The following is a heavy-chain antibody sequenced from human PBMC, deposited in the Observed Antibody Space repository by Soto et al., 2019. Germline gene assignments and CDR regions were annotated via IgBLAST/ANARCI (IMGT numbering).Heavy chain of an antibody. V-gene: IGHV3-23*01. J-gene: IGHJ4*02. D-gene: IGHD5-18*01. CDR2: ISGSGGST. Sequence: GGSLRLSCAASGFTFSSYAMSWVRQAPGKGLEWVSAISGSGGSTYYADSVKGRFTISRDNSKNTLYLQMNSLRAEETAVYYCAKALEQLWFISHVFSFPFDYWGQGTLVTVSS. CDR1: GFTFSSYA. CDR3: AKALEQLWFISHVFSFPFDY.